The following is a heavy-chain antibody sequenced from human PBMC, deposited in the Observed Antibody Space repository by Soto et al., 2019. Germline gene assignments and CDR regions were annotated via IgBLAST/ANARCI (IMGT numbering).Heavy chain of an antibody. CDR3: RRSSRYSTDV. D-gene: IGHD6-13*01. J-gene: IGHJ6*02. CDR1: GDSTRSSSY. V-gene: IGHV4-39*01. CDR2: IYSTGNT. Sequence: PSETLSLTCTVSGDSTRSSSYWGWIRQPPGKGLEWIGSIYSTGNTYYNPSLNSQVTISVDTSKNQFSLNVISVTAADTAVYYCRRSSRYSTDVWGQGTTVTVSS.